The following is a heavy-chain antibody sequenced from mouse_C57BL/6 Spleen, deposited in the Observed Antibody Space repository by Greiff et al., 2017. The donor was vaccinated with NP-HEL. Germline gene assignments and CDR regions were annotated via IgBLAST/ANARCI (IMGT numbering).Heavy chain of an antibody. D-gene: IGHD1-1*01. V-gene: IGHV1-80*01. CDR3: ARSHYYGSSYEDY. CDR2: IYPGDGDT. CDR1: GYAFSSYW. J-gene: IGHJ2*01. Sequence: QVQLQQSGAELVKPGASVKISCKASGYAFSSYWMNWVKQRPGKGLEWIGQIYPGDGDTNYNGKFKGKATLTADKSSSTAYMQLSSLTSEDSAVYFCARSHYYGSSYEDYWGQGTTLTVSS.